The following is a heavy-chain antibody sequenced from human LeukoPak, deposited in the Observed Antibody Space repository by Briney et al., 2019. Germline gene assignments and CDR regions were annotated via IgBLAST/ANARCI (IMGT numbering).Heavy chain of an antibody. J-gene: IGHJ4*02. CDR2: IYPGDSDT. CDR1: GYSFTSYW. D-gene: IGHD3-10*01. V-gene: IGHV5-51*01. Sequence: GESLKISCKGSGYSFTSYWIGWVLQMPGKGLERMGIIYPGDSDTRYSPSFQGQVTISADKSISTAYLQWSSLKASDTAMYYCARKDGSGSGSYYSLDYWGQGTLVTVSS. CDR3: ARKDGSGSGSYYSLDY.